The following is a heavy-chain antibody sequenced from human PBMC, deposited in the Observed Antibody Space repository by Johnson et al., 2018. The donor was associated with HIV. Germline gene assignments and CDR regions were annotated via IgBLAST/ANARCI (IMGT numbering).Heavy chain of an antibody. D-gene: IGHD3-22*01. V-gene: IGHV3-30*04. CDR2: ISYDGSNK. CDR3: ARPLSSGLGFDAFDI. J-gene: IGHJ3*02. Sequence: QVQLVESGGGVVQPGRSLRLSCAASGFNFSSYAMHWVRQAPGKGLEWVAVISYDGSNKYYADSVKGRFTISRDNSKNTLYLQMNSLRAEDTAVYYCARPLSSGLGFDAFDIWGQGTMVSVSS. CDR1: GFNFSSYA.